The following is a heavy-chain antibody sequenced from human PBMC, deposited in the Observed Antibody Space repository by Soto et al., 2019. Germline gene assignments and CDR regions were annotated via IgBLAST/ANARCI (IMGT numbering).Heavy chain of an antibody. CDR3: ATSLAARRGGYFDY. J-gene: IGHJ4*02. V-gene: IGHV1-18*01. D-gene: IGHD6-6*01. CDR1: GYTFTSYG. CDR2: ISAYNGNT. Sequence: ASVKVSCKAPGYTFTSYGISWVRQAPGQGLEWMGWISAYNGNTNYAQKLQGRVTMTTDTSTSTAYMELRSLRSDDTAVYYCATSLAARRGGYFDYWGQGTLVTVSS.